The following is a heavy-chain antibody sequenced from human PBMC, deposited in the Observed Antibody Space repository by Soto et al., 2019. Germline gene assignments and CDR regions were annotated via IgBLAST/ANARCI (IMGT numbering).Heavy chain of an antibody. Sequence: ASVKVSCKASGYTFTSYAMHWVRQAPGQRLEWMGWINAGNGNTKYSQKFQGRVTITRDTSASTAYMELSSLRSEDTAVYYFARERSGLVITDNWFDPWGQGTLVTVSS. V-gene: IGHV1-3*01. CDR2: INAGNGNT. J-gene: IGHJ5*02. CDR3: ARERSGLVITDNWFDP. CDR1: GYTFTSYA. D-gene: IGHD3-9*01.